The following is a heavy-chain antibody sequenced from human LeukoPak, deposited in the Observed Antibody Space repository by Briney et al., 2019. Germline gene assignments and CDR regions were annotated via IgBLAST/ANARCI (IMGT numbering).Heavy chain of an antibody. D-gene: IGHD3-3*01. V-gene: IGHV4-61*02. Sequence: SQTLSLTCTASGGSISSGSYYWSWIRQPAGKGLEWIGRIYTSGSTNYNPSLKSRVTISVDTSKKQISLKLSSVTAADTAVYYCARYAHYDFWSGYYDYYMDVWGKGTTVTVSS. CDR1: GGSISSGSYY. CDR2: IYTSGST. CDR3: ARYAHYDFWSGYYDYYMDV. J-gene: IGHJ6*03.